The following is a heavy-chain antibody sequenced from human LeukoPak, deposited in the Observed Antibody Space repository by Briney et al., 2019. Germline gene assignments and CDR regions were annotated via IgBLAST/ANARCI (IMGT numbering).Heavy chain of an antibody. J-gene: IGHJ6*03. CDR2: ISAYNGNT. V-gene: IGHV1-2*02. CDR1: GYTFTGYY. CDR3: ARSFRQQLGDTYYYYMDV. Sequence: ASVKVSCKASGYTFTGYYMHWVRQAPGQGLEWMGWISAYNGNTNYAQKFQGRVTMTRDTSTSTVYMELSSLRSEDTAVYYCARSFRQQLGDTYYYYMDVWGKGTTVTISS. D-gene: IGHD6-13*01.